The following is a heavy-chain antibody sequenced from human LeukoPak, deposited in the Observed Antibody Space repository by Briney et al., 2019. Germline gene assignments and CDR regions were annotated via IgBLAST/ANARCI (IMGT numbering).Heavy chain of an antibody. D-gene: IGHD2-2*01. J-gene: IGHJ4*02. CDR2: ISAYNGNT. CDR3: ARPLIDTVVVPYFDY. V-gene: IGHV1-18*01. Sequence: ASVKVSCKASGYTFTSYGISWVRQAPGQGLECMGWISAYNGNTNYAQKLQGRVTMTTDTSTSTAYMELRSLRSDDTAVYYCARPLIDTVVVPYFDYWGQGTLVTVSS. CDR1: GYTFTSYG.